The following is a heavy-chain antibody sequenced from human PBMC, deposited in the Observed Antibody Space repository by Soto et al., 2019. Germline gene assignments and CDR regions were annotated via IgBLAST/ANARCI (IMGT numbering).Heavy chain of an antibody. V-gene: IGHV3-30*04. D-gene: IGHD2-21*02. CDR3: ARDVTQGWYFDL. CDR1: GFTFTSYT. Sequence: VQLVESGGGVVQPGRSLRLSCAASGFTFTSYTMHWVRQAPGKGLEWVTVISSDGRNKYYADSVKGQFTISRDNSKNTLYLQMNSLRAEDTAVYYCARDVTQGWYFDLWGRGTLVTVSS. CDR2: ISSDGRNK. J-gene: IGHJ2*01.